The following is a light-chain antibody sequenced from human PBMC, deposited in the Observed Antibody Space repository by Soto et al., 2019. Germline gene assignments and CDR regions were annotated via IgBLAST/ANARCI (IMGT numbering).Light chain of an antibody. CDR1: QSIRSSY. CDR3: QQYGTSPVLT. CDR2: GAS. J-gene: IGKJ4*01. Sequence: EIVLTQSPGTLSLSPGERATLSCRASQSIRSSYLAWYQQKPGQAPRLLIYGASSRATAIPDRFSGSGSGKDFTLTISRLEPEDFALYYCQQYGTSPVLTFGGGTKVEI. V-gene: IGKV3-20*01.